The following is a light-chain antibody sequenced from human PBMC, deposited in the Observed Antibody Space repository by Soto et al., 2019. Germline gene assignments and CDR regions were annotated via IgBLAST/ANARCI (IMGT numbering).Light chain of an antibody. CDR1: QSVGTN. CDR2: GAS. CDR3: QQLNYWPRIT. Sequence: DIVMTQPPGTLSVSPGERATLSCRASQSVGTNLAWYQQRPGQAPRLLVYGASTRASGIPPRFSGSGSGTDFTLTISSLQSEDFAVYYCQQLNYWPRITFGQGTRLEIK. V-gene: IGKV3-15*01. J-gene: IGKJ5*01.